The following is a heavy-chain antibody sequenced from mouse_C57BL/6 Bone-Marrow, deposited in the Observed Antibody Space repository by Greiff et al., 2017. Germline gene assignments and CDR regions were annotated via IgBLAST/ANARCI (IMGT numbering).Heavy chain of an antibody. CDR3: AEDSAVYYCAWGDYPFDY. CDR1: YTFFSRVH. D-gene: IGHD2-4*01. V-gene: IGHV1-87*01. J-gene: IGHJ2*01. Sequence: VQLQQSGPELARPWASVKISCQAFYTFFSRVHFAIRDTNYWMQWVKPRPGQGLEWIGDIYPGNGDPSYIQKFKGTATLTADKSSSTAYMQLSILTAEDSAVYYCAWGDYPFDYWGQGTTLTVSA. CDR2: GQGLEWIG.